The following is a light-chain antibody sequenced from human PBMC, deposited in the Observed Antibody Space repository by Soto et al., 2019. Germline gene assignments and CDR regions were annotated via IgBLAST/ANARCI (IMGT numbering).Light chain of an antibody. V-gene: IGLV8-61*01. Sequence: QAVVTQEPSFSVSPGGTVILTCGLTSGSVSTSYYPSWYQQSPGLAPRTLIYNTTTRSSGVPDRFSGSKSGNTASLIVSGLQAEDEADYYCSSYGGSNNFVVFGGGTKVTVL. CDR3: SSYGGSNNFVV. J-gene: IGLJ2*01. CDR1: SGSVSTSYY. CDR2: NTT.